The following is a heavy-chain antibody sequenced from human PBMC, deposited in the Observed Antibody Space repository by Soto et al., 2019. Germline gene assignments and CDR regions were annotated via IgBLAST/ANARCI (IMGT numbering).Heavy chain of an antibody. J-gene: IGHJ6*02. CDR2: IWYDGSNK. D-gene: IGHD1-26*01. CDR1: GFTFSSYG. Sequence: VQLLESGGGLVQPGGSLRLSCAASGFTFSSYGMHWVRQAPGKGLEWVAVIWYDGSNKYYADSVKGRFTISRDNSKNTLYLQMNSLRAEDTAVYYCARGELYDYYGMDVWGQGTTVTVSS. V-gene: IGHV3-33*01. CDR3: ARGELYDYYGMDV.